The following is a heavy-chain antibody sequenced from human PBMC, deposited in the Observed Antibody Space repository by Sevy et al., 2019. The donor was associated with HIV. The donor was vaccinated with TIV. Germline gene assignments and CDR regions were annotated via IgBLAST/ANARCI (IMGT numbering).Heavy chain of an antibody. J-gene: IGHJ4*02. CDR2: INAGNGNT. CDR1: GYTFTSYA. Sequence: ASVKVSCKASGYTFTSYAIHWVRQAPGQRLEWMGWINAGNGNTKYSQKIQGRVTITRYTSASTAYMELSSLRSEDTAVYYCARDGGEATTNFDYWGQGTLVTVSS. V-gene: IGHV1-3*01. CDR3: ARDGGEATTNFDY. D-gene: IGHD5-12*01.